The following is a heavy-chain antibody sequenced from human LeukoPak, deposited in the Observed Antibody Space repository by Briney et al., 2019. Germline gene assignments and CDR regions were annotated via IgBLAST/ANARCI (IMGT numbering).Heavy chain of an antibody. CDR2: ISAYNGNT. D-gene: IGHD6-13*01. CDR3: ATLKYSSSWS. Sequence: ASVKVSCKASGYTFTSYGISWVRQAPGQGLEWMGWISAYNGNTNYAQKFQGRVTMTEDTSTDTAYMELSSLRSEDTAVYYCATLKYSSSWSWGQGTLVTVSS. J-gene: IGHJ5*02. V-gene: IGHV1-18*01. CDR1: GYTFTSYG.